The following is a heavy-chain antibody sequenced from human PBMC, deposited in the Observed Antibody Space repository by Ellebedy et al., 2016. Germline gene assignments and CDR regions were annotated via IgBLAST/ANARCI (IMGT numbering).Heavy chain of an antibody. Sequence: GESLKISXAASGFTFSSYAVSWVRQAPGKGLEWVSGISGTGSYTYYVDSVKGRFIISRDNSKNTVYLQMDSLRAEETAVYYCARSSWGGWVYYLDNWGQGTMVTVSS. J-gene: IGHJ4*02. CDR2: ISGTGSYT. D-gene: IGHD6-19*01. CDR1: GFTFSSYA. CDR3: ARSSWGGWVYYLDN. V-gene: IGHV3-23*01.